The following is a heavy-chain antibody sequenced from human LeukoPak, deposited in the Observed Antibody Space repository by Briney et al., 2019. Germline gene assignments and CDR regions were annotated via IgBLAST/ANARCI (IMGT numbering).Heavy chain of an antibody. V-gene: IGHV1-8*01. CDR3: ANIAVAGNAPFDY. CDR2: MNPNSGNT. J-gene: IGHJ4*02. D-gene: IGHD6-19*01. CDR1: GYTFTSYD. Sequence: GASVKVSCKASGYTFTSYDINWVRQATGQGLEWMGWMNPNSGNTGYAQKFQGRVTMTRNTSISTAYMELSSLRSEDTDVYYCANIAVAGNAPFDYWGQGTLVTVSS.